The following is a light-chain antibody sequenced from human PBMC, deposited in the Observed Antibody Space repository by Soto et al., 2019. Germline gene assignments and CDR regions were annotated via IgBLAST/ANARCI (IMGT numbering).Light chain of an antibody. V-gene: IGKV1-39*01. CDR3: LQNYTSPGT. CDR2: AAS. J-gene: IGKJ1*01. CDR1: QTIASY. Sequence: DIQLTQSPSSLSASVGDRVTIPCRARQTIASYLNWYQQKPGKAPKLLFYAASTLQGRFPLCVRGSGSGTDFNLTITSLPPQDFATYYCLQNYTSPGTVGQGTKVDIK.